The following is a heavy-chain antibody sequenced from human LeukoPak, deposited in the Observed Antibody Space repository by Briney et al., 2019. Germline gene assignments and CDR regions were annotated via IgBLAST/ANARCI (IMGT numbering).Heavy chain of an antibody. J-gene: IGHJ4*02. CDR2: INQDGSET. CDR1: GFSFSSYW. V-gene: IGHV3-7*01. D-gene: IGHD3-3*01. Sequence: GGSLRLSCTASGFSFSSYWMSWVRQGAGKGPEWVANINQDGSETYSVDSVKGRFTISRDNAKNSLYLQMNSLRAEDTALYYCARKRSGFSDHWGQGTLVTVSS. CDR3: ARKRSGFSDH.